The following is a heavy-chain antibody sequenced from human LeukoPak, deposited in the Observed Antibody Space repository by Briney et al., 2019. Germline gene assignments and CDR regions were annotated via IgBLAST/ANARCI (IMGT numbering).Heavy chain of an antibody. CDR2: IKQDGSEK. V-gene: IGHV3-7*03. CDR3: ARDTGLAHFDY. D-gene: IGHD6-19*01. CDR1: GFTFSSYW. J-gene: IGHJ4*02. Sequence: GGSLRLSCAASGFTFSSYWMSWVRQAPGKGLEWVANIKQDGSEKYYVDSVKGRFTISRDNAKNSLYLQMNRLRAEDTAVYYCARDTGLAHFDYWGQGTLVTVSS.